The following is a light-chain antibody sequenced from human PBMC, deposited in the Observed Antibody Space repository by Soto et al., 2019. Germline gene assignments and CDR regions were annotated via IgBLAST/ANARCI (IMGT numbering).Light chain of an antibody. Sequence: DIVLTQTPGTLPLSPGERATLSCRASQRVGSNYLAWYQQRPGQAPRLLIYRASTRATNIPARFSGSGSGTEFTLTISSLQSEDFALYYCQQYHNLWTFGQGTKVDIK. V-gene: IGKV3-15*01. CDR1: QRVGSN. CDR3: QQYHNLWT. J-gene: IGKJ1*01. CDR2: RAS.